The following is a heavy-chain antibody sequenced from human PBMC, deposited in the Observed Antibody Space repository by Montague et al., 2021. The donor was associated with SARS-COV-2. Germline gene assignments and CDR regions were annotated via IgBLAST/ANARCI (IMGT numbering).Heavy chain of an antibody. CDR2: TYYRSKCHS. Sequence: CAISGDSVSRNRVAWSWIRQPPSRGPERLGRTYYRSKCHSDYAPLVRGRLTVNPDASKNEFSLELNYVTPEDTAVYYCVRYSGWFYFDFWGQGTLVTVSS. J-gene: IGHJ4*02. CDR3: VRYSGWFYFDF. D-gene: IGHD6-19*01. CDR1: GDSVSRNRVA. V-gene: IGHV6-1*01.